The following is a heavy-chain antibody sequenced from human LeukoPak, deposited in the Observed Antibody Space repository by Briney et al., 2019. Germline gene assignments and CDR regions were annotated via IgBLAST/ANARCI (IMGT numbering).Heavy chain of an antibody. V-gene: IGHV1-69*13. CDR1: GGTFSSYA. CDR2: IIPIFGTA. D-gene: IGHD2-2*01. CDR3: ARTLNYCSSTSCTWDPVGY. J-gene: IGHJ4*02. Sequence: ASVKVSCKASGGTFSSYAISWVRQAPGQGLEWMGGIIPIFGTANYAQKFQSRVTITADESTSTAYMELSSLRSEDTAVYYCARTLNYCSSTSCTWDPVGYWGQGTLVTVSS.